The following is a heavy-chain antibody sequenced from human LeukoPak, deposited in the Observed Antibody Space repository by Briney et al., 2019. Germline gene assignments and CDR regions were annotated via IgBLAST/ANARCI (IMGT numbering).Heavy chain of an antibody. J-gene: IGHJ4*02. Sequence: KPSETLSLTCAVYGGSFSGYYWSWIRQPPGKGLEWIGEINHSGSTNYNPSLKSRVTISVDTSKNQFSLKLSSVTAADTAVYYCATVAAADWYFDYWGQGTLVTVSS. CDR3: ATVAAADWYFDY. V-gene: IGHV4-34*01. CDR2: INHSGST. D-gene: IGHD6-13*01. CDR1: GGSFSGYY.